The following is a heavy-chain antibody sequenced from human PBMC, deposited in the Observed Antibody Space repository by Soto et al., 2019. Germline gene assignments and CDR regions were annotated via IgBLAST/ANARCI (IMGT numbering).Heavy chain of an antibody. CDR2: IYYSGST. J-gene: IGHJ4*02. CDR3: ARVIGGWYEHDY. D-gene: IGHD6-19*01. V-gene: IGHV4-59*01. CDR1: GGSISSYF. Sequence: SQTLSLTFTVSGGSISSYFWSWIRQPPGKGLDWIGYIYYSGSTKYDPSLKSRVTISVDTSKNQLSLKLSSVTAADTAVYYCARVIGGWYEHDYWGQGTMVTVSS.